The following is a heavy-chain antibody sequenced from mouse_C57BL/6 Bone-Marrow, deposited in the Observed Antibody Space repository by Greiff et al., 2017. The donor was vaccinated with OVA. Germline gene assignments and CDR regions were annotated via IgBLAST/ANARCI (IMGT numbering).Heavy chain of an antibody. CDR2: IYPRSGNT. CDR3: ARWGWFAY. CDR1: GYTFTSYG. V-gene: IGHV1-81*01. J-gene: IGHJ3*01. Sequence: QVQLKQSGAELVRPGASVKLSCKASGYTFTSYGISWVKQRPGQGLEWIGEIYPRSGNTYYNEKFKGKATLTADKSSSTAYMELRSLTSEDSAVYFCARWGWFAYWGQGTLVTVSA.